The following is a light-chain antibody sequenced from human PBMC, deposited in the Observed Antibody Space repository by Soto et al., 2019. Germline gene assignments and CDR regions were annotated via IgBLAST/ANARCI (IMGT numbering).Light chain of an antibody. CDR3: QQLHSYPIT. J-gene: IGKJ5*01. CDR1: QGISSY. V-gene: IGKV1-9*01. CDR2: AAS. Sequence: DIQLTQSPSFLSASVGDRVTITCRASQGISSYLAWYQQKPGKAPKLLIYAASTLQSGVPSRFSGSESGTEFTLTISSLQPEDFATYYCQQLHSYPITFGQGTRLEIK.